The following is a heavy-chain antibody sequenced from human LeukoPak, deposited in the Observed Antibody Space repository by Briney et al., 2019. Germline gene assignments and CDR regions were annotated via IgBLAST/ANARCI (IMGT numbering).Heavy chain of an antibody. CDR2: IKQDGSDN. CDR3: ATYWRYFDWLLSDI. V-gene: IGHV3-7*05. D-gene: IGHD3-9*01. J-gene: IGHJ3*02. Sequence: GGSLRLSCAASGLTFGDYWMRWVRQAPGKGLECVASIKQDGSDNHYVASVKGRFTISRDNAKNSLSLQLNSLRAEDTAVYYCATYWRYFDWLLSDIWGLGTMVTVSS. CDR1: GLTFGDYW.